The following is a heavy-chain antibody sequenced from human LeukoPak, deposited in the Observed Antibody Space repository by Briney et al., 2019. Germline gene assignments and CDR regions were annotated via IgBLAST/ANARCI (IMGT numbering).Heavy chain of an antibody. J-gene: IGHJ4*02. CDR1: GFSFSDFY. CDR2: IGTRSNPI. D-gene: IGHD1-26*01. V-gene: IGHV3-11*01. Sequence: RGSLRLSCAASGFSFSDFYMSWIRQAPGMGLEWISYIGTRSNPIYYADSVKGRFTISRDDAKNSLYLQMNSLRDEDTAVYFCAREARGSGRDFDYWGQGILVTVSS. CDR3: AREARGSGRDFDY.